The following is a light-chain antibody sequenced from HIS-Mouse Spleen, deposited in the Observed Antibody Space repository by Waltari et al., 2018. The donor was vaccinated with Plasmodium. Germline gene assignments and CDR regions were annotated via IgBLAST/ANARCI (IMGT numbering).Light chain of an antibody. Sequence: ELVVTQSPGPLSFSPGERATIYCRASQGVSSSYLAWYQQKPGQAPRLLIYGASSRATGIPDRFSGSGSGTDFTLTISRLESEDFAVYYCQQYGSSPYTFGQGTKLEIK. CDR2: GAS. V-gene: IGKV3-20*01. CDR3: QQYGSSPYT. J-gene: IGKJ2*01. CDR1: QGVSSSY.